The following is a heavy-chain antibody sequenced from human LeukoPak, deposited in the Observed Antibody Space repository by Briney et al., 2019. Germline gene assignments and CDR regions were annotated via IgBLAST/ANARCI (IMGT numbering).Heavy chain of an antibody. CDR1: GYTFTSYG. CDR3: PRTCYYDSSQGWFDY. D-gene: IGHD3-22*01. V-gene: IGHV1-18*01. Sequence: ASVKVSCKASGYTFTSYGISWERQAPGQGLEWMGWISAYNGNTNHAQKLQGRVTMTTDTSTSTAYMELRSLRSDDTAVYYCPRTCYYDSSQGWFDYWGQGTLVTVSS. CDR2: ISAYNGNT. J-gene: IGHJ4*02.